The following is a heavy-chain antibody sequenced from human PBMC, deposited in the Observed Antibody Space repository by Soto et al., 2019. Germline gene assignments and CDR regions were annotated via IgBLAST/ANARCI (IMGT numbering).Heavy chain of an antibody. Sequence: GGSLRLSCAASGFTFSSYSMNWVRQAPGKGLEWVSSISSSSSYIYYADSVKGRFTISRDNAKNSLYLQMNSLRAEDTAVYYCARDDRSSIPISKYGMDVWGQGTTVTVSS. CDR1: GFTFSSYS. V-gene: IGHV3-21*01. J-gene: IGHJ6*02. CDR2: ISSSSSYI. D-gene: IGHD3-3*01. CDR3: ARDDRSSIPISKYGMDV.